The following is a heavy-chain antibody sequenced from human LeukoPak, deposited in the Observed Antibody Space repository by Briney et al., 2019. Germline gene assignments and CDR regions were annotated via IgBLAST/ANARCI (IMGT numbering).Heavy chain of an antibody. D-gene: IGHD3-3*01. Sequence: GGSLRLSCAASGFTFSSYAMHWVRQAPGKGLEWVAIISNDGSRKYYAHSVEGRFTISRDNSKNTLYLQMDSLRAEDTAVYYCARDRAWNYFDYWGQGTLVTVSS. CDR3: ARDRAWNYFDY. CDR1: GFTFSSYA. CDR2: ISNDGSRK. V-gene: IGHV3-30*04. J-gene: IGHJ4*02.